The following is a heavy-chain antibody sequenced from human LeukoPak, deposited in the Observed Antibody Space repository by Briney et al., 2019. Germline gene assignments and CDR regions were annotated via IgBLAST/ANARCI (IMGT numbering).Heavy chain of an antibody. V-gene: IGHV3-23*01. J-gene: IGHJ4*02. D-gene: IGHD3-22*01. Sequence: GGTLRLSCAASGFTFNRYGMSWVRQAPGKGLEWVSAISGSGGTTYYADSVKGRFTISRDSAKNSLYLQMDSLRAEDTAVYYCARDFVNSVYYFDYWGQGTLVTVSS. CDR3: ARDFVNSVYYFDY. CDR2: ISGSGGTT. CDR1: GFTFNRYG.